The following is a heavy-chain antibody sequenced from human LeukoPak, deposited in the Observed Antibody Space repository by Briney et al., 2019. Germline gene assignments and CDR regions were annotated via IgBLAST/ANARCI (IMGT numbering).Heavy chain of an antibody. CDR2: IYTSGST. CDR1: GGSISSGSYY. J-gene: IGHJ5*02. V-gene: IGHV4-61*02. Sequence: ASETLSLTCTVSGGSISSGSYYWSWIRQPAGKGLEWIGRIYTSGSTNYNPSLKSRVTISVDTSKNQFSLKLSSVTAADTAVYYCAKRDCSGGSCYPGWFDPWGQGTLVTVSS. D-gene: IGHD2-15*01. CDR3: AKRDCSGGSCYPGWFDP.